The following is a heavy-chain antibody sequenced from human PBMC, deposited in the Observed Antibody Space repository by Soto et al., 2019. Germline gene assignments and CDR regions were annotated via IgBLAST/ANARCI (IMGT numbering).Heavy chain of an antibody. CDR3: ARRSSGWSDY. D-gene: IGHD6-19*01. CDR2: INPNSGGT. CDR1: GYTFSDYY. J-gene: IGHJ4*02. Sequence: ASVKVSCKASGYTFSDYYMHWVRQAPGQGLEWMGWINPNSGGTNYAQKFQGRVTMTRDTSISTAYMELSSPTSDDTAMYYCARRSSGWSDYWGQGTLVTVSS. V-gene: IGHV1-2*02.